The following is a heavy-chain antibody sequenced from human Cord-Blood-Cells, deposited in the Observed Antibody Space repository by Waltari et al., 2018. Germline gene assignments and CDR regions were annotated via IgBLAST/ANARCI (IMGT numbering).Heavy chain of an antibody. CDR2: ISYDGSNK. D-gene: IGHD2-15*01. CDR3: ASLDCSGGSCYSGAFDI. CDR1: GFTFSRYA. J-gene: IGHJ3*02. V-gene: IGHV3-30-3*01. Sequence: QVQLVESGGGVVQPGRSLRLSCAASGFTFSRYAMHWFRQAPGKGLEWVAVISYDGSNKYYADSVKGRFTISRDNSKNTLYLQMNSLRAEDTAVYYCASLDCSGGSCYSGAFDIWGQGTMVTVSS.